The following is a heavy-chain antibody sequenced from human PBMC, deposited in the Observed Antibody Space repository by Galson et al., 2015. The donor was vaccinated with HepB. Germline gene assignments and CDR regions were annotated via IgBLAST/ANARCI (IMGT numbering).Heavy chain of an antibody. Sequence: SLRLSCAASGFTFSNAWMSWVRQAPGKGLEWVGRIKSKTDGGTTDYAAPVKGRFTISRDDSKNTLYLQMNSLKTEDTAVYYCTTDVSTGTRVADTNWFDPWGQGTLVTVSS. CDR2: IKSKTDGGTT. CDR3: TTDVSTGTRVADTNWFDP. V-gene: IGHV3-15*01. J-gene: IGHJ5*02. D-gene: IGHD1-1*01. CDR1: GFTFSNAW.